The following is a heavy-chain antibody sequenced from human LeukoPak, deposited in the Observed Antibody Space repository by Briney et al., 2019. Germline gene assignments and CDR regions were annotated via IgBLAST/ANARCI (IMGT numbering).Heavy chain of an antibody. CDR2: INPNSGGT. CDR3: ASERSSIAAAGSYYYYGMDV. CDR1: GYTFTGYY. J-gene: IGHJ6*02. Sequence: AASVKVSCKASGYTFTGYYMHWVRQAHGQGLEWMGWINPNSGGTNYAQKFQGRVTMTRDTSISTAYMELSRLRSDDTAVYYCASERSSIAAAGSYYYYGMDVWGQGTTVTVSS. V-gene: IGHV1-2*02. D-gene: IGHD6-13*01.